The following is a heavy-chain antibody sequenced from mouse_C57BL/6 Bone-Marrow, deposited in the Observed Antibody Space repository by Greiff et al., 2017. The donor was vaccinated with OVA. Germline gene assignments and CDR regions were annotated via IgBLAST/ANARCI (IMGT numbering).Heavy chain of an antibody. J-gene: IGHJ2*01. CDR3: AREDYYGSYYFDY. Sequence: EVQLVESGPGLVKPSQSLSLTCSVTGYSITSGYYWNWIRQFPGNKLEWMGYISYDGSNNYNPSLKNRISITRDTSKNQFFLKLNSVTTEDTATYYGAREDYYGSYYFDYWGQGTTLTVSS. D-gene: IGHD1-1*01. CDR1: GYSITSGYY. V-gene: IGHV3-6*01. CDR2: ISYDGSN.